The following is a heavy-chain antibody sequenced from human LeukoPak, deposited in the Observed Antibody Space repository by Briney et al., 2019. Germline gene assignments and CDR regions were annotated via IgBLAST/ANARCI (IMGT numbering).Heavy chain of an antibody. V-gene: IGHV4-34*01. Sequence: SETLSLTCAVYGGSFSGYYWSWLRQPPGKGLEWIGEIYHSGSTNYNPSLKSRVTISVDKSKNQFSLKLSSVTAADTAVYYCARIRTTVTTVVDYWGQGTLVTVSS. J-gene: IGHJ4*02. CDR2: IYHSGST. CDR1: GGSFSGYY. D-gene: IGHD4-17*01. CDR3: ARIRTTVTTVVDY.